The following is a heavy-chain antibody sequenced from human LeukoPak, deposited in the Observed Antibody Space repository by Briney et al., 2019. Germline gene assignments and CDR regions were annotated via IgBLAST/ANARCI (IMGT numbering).Heavy chain of an antibody. Sequence: PSQTLSLTCTVSGGSISSNPYYWSWIRQPAGKGLEWIGRIYASGSTNYNPSLKSRVTISVDTSKNQFSLKLSSVTAADTAVYYCARDRRRGYSGYDYIWGFDYWGQGTLVTVSS. D-gene: IGHD5-12*01. CDR3: ARDRRRGYSGYDYIWGFDY. V-gene: IGHV4-61*02. CDR1: GGSISSNPYY. CDR2: IYASGST. J-gene: IGHJ4*02.